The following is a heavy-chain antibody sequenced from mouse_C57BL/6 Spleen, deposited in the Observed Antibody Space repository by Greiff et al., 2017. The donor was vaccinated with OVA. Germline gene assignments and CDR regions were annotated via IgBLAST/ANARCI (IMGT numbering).Heavy chain of an antibody. CDR2: ISGGGGNP. V-gene: IGHV5-9*01. CDR3: ARMHYYGSSCYFDY. D-gene: IGHD1-1*01. J-gene: IGHJ2*01. CDR1: GFTFSSYT. Sequence: EVQLQESGGGLVKPGGSLKLSCAASGFTFSSYTMSWVRQTPEKRLEWVATISGGGGNPYSPDSVKGRFTISRNNAKNTLYLQMSSLRSEDTALYYCARMHYYGSSCYFDYWGQGTTLTVSS.